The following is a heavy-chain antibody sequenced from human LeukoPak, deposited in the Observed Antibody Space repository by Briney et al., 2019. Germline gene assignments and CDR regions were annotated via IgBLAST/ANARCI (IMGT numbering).Heavy chain of an antibody. J-gene: IGHJ4*02. CDR3: AKARDLIVPAAFDY. Sequence: SVKVSCKASGGTFSSYAISWVRQAPGQGLEWMGGIIPILGTANYAQKFQGRVTITADESTSTAYVELSSLRSEDTAVYYCAKARDLIVPAAFDYWGQGTLVTVSS. V-gene: IGHV1-69*13. CDR2: IIPILGTA. D-gene: IGHD2-2*01. CDR1: GGTFSSYA.